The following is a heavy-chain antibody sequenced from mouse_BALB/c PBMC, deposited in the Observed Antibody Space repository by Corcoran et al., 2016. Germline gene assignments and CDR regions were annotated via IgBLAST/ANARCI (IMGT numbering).Heavy chain of an antibody. CDR2: INPYNDGT. CDR1: GYTFTSYV. CDR3: ARNGYYAMDY. V-gene: IGHV1S136*01. J-gene: IGHJ4*01. Sequence: EVQLQQSGPELVKPGASVKMSCKASGYTFTSYVMHWVKQKPGQGLEWIGYINPYNDGTKYNEKLKGKATLTSDKSSSTAYMELSSLTSEDSAFYYCARNGYYAMDYWGQGTSVTVSS.